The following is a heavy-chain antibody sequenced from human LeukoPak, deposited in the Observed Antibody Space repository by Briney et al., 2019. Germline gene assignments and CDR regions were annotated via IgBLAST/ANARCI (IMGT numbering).Heavy chain of an antibody. V-gene: IGHV1-2*02. CDR2: INPNSGGT. CDR3: ARLTRDIVVVPAAIDRYYYYYMDV. Sequence: ASVKVSCKASGYTFTGYYMHWVRQAPGQGLEWMGWINPNSGGTNYAQKFQGRVTMTRDTSISTAYMELSRLRSDDTAVYYCARLTRDIVVVPAAIDRYYYYYMDVWGKGTTVTVSS. D-gene: IGHD2-2*01. CDR1: GYTFTGYY. J-gene: IGHJ6*03.